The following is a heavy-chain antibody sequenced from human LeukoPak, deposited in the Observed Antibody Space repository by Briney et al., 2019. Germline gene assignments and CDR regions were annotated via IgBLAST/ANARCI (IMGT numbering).Heavy chain of an antibody. CDR2: IYYSGST. Sequence: SETLSLTCTVSGGSISSGGYYWSWIRQHPGTGLEWIGYIYYSGSTYYNPSLKSRVTISVDTSKNQFSLKLTSVTAADTAVYYCARRRTDYYDRSGYYDYWGQGTLVTVSS. J-gene: IGHJ4*02. D-gene: IGHD3-22*01. CDR1: GGSISSGGYY. V-gene: IGHV4-31*03. CDR3: ARRRTDYYDRSGYYDY.